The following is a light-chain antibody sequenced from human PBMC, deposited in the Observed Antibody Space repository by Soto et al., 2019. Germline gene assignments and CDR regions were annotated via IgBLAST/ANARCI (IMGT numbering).Light chain of an antibody. CDR3: QHYNSYSEA. J-gene: IGKJ1*01. Sequence: DSQITQSPSTLSASMGDRVIITGRASQSISSWLAWYQQKPGKAPKTLIYKASTLKSGVPSRFSGSGSGTEFTLTISSLQPDDFATYYCQHYNSYSEAFGQGTKVDIK. CDR2: KAS. CDR1: QSISSW. V-gene: IGKV1-5*03.